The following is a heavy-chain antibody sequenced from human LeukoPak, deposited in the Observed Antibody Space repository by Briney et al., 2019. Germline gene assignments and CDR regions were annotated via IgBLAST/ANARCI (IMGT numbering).Heavy chain of an antibody. CDR2: MDPNSGNT. Sequence: ASVKVSCKASGYTFTSYDINWVRQATGQGLEWMGWMDPNSGNTGYAQKIQGRVTMTRNTSISTAYMELSSLRSEDTAVYYCARARRVRGAPQPPKPYGMDVWGQGTTVTVSS. CDR1: GYTFTSYD. J-gene: IGHJ6*02. D-gene: IGHD3-10*01. CDR3: ARARRVRGAPQPPKPYGMDV. V-gene: IGHV1-8*01.